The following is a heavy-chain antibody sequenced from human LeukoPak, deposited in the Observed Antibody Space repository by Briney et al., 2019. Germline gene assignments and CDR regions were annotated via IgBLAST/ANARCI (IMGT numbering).Heavy chain of an antibody. D-gene: IGHD3-10*01. CDR3: AKVFGELLKDY. V-gene: IGHV3-11*04. J-gene: IGHJ4*02. Sequence: PGGSLRLSCAASGFTFSDYYMSWIRQAPGKGLEWLSYITGSGSTIYYADSVKGRFTISRDNSKNTLYLQMNSLRAEDTAVYYCAKVFGELLKDYWGQGTLVTVSS. CDR1: GFTFSDYY. CDR2: ITGSGSTI.